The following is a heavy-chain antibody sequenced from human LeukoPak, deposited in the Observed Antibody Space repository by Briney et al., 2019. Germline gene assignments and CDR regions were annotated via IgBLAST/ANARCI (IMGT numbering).Heavy chain of an antibody. J-gene: IGHJ3*02. V-gene: IGHV1-69*13. CDR3: ARASGGYYDDAFDI. CDR1: GGTFSSYA. CDR2: IMPIFGTA. D-gene: IGHD3-22*01. Sequence: SVKVSCKASGGTFSSYAISWVRQAPGQGLEWMGGIMPIFGTANYAQKFQGRVTITADESTSTAYMELSSLRPEDTAVYYCARASGGYYDDAFDIWGQGTMATVSS.